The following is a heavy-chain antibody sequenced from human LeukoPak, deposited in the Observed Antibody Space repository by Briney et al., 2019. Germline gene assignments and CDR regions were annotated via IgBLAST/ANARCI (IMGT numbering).Heavy chain of an antibody. V-gene: IGHV3-30*02. J-gene: IGHJ6*03. CDR1: GFTFSSYG. CDR3: AKEGRDIVVAPAAILYYYYYYMDV. D-gene: IGHD2-2*02. CDR2: IRYDGSNK. Sequence: GGSLRLSCAASGFTFSSYGMHWVRQAPGKGLEWVAFIRYDGSNKYYADSVKGRFTISRDNSKNTLYLQMNSLRAEDTAVYYCAKEGRDIVVAPAAILYYYYYYMDVWGKGTTVTVSS.